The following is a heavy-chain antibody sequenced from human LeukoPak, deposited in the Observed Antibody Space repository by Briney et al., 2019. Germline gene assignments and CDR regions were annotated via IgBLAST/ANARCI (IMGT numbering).Heavy chain of an antibody. CDR2: IYPGDSDT. CDR3: AKRGGTGEGFDY. Sequence: GESLKISSKGSGYSFTNSWIDLVRPMPGKGLELMGIIYPGDSDTRYSPSFQGQVTISADKSISTAYLQWSSLKASDTAMYYCAKRGGTGEGFDYWGQGTLVTVSS. D-gene: IGHD3-10*01. V-gene: IGHV5-51*01. CDR1: GYSFTNSW. J-gene: IGHJ4*02.